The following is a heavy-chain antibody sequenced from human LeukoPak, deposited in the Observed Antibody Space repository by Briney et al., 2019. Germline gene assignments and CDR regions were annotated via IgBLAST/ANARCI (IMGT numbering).Heavy chain of an antibody. J-gene: IGHJ3*02. Sequence: GGSLRLSCAASGFTLSRYSMNWVRQAPGKGLEWVSSISSSSSYIYYADSLKGRFTISRDNAKTSLYLQMNSLRAEDTAVYYCARDRLIYGDYGDAFDIWGQGTMVAVSS. D-gene: IGHD4-17*01. V-gene: IGHV3-21*01. CDR3: ARDRLIYGDYGDAFDI. CDR2: ISSSSSYI. CDR1: GFTLSRYS.